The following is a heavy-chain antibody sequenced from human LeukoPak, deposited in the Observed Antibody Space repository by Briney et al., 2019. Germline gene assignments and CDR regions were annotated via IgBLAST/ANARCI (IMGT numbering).Heavy chain of an antibody. CDR2: IWYDGSNK. Sequence: GGSLRLXCTASGFTFTYYGMHWVRQAPGKGLEWVAIIWYDGSNKYYVDSVKGRFTISRDNSKNTVYLQMNSLRAEDTAVYYCAKDSGYAFDIWGQGTMVTVSS. CDR1: GFTFTYYG. V-gene: IGHV3-33*06. CDR3: AKDSGYAFDI. J-gene: IGHJ3*02. D-gene: IGHD3-10*01.